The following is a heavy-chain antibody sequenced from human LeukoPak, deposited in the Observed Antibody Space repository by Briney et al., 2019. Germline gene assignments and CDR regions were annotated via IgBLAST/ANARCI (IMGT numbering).Heavy chain of an antibody. V-gene: IGHV3-7*01. CDR1: GFTFSSYW. CDR2: IKQDGSEK. J-gene: IGHJ4*02. D-gene: IGHD3-22*01. Sequence: GGSLRLSCAASGFTFSSYWMSWVRQAPGKGLECVANIKQDGSEKYYVDSVKGRFTISRDNAKNSLYLQMNSLRAEDTAVYYCARDPASYYDSSGYYYGYWGQGTLVTVSS. CDR3: ARDPASYYDSSGYYYGY.